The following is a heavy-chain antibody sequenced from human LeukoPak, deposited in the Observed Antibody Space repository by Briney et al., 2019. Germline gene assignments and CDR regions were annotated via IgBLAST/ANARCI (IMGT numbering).Heavy chain of an antibody. V-gene: IGHV3-11*04. CDR2: ISNPSSTI. Sequence: GGSLRLSCDASGFIFSDYYMSWIRQAPGKGLEWISSISNPSSTIYYADSVKGRFTISRDNAKNSLYLQMNSLRAEDTAVYYCARCGDGLPCDFDYWGQGTLVTVSS. J-gene: IGHJ4*02. D-gene: IGHD3-10*01. CDR1: GFIFSDYY. CDR3: ARCGDGLPCDFDY.